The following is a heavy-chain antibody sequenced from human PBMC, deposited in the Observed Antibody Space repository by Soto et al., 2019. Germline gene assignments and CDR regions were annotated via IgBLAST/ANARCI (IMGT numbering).Heavy chain of an antibody. CDR1: GYTFSSFD. V-gene: IGHV1-8*02. CDR2: MNPRSGDT. J-gene: IGHJ4*02. D-gene: IGHD4-4*01. Sequence: QVQLVQSGAEVQKPGASVKVSCKASGYTFSSFDVNWVRQATGQGLEWMGWMNPRSGDTVHAQKFQGRVTMTRDTSIGTAYMELRSLRSEDTAVYYCARSLSNKVGPDYWGQGSLVTVSS. CDR3: ARSLSNKVGPDY.